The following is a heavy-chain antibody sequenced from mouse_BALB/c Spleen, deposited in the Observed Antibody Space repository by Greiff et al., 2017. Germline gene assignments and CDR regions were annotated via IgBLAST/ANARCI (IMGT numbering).Heavy chain of an antibody. CDR3: ARVYGYAYAMDY. Sequence: QVQLQQSGPELVKPGASVKISCKASGYSFTSYYIHWVKQRPGQGLEWIGWIFPGSGNTKYNEKFKGKATLTADTSSSTAYMQLSSLTSEDSAVYYCARVYGYAYAMDYWGQGTSVTVSS. J-gene: IGHJ4*01. CDR1: GYSFTSYY. CDR2: IFPGSGNT. D-gene: IGHD2-2*01. V-gene: IGHV1-66*01.